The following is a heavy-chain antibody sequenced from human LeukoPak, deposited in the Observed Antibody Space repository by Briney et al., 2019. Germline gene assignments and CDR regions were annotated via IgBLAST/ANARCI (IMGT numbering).Heavy chain of an antibody. CDR1: GFTFDDYG. V-gene: IGHV3-20*04. Sequence: GGSLRLSCAASGFTFDDYGMSWVRQAPGKGLEWVSGINWNGGNTGYADSVKGRFSISRDNAKNSLYLQMNSLRAEDTALYYCARVASNYDFDCWGQGTLVTVSS. J-gene: IGHJ4*02. CDR2: INWNGGNT. CDR3: ARVASNYDFDC. D-gene: IGHD4-11*01.